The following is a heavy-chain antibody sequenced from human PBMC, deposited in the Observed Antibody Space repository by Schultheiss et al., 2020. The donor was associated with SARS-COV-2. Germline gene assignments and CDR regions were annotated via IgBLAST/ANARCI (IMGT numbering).Heavy chain of an antibody. V-gene: IGHV1-2*04. CDR2: MNPNSGGT. Sequence: ASVKVSCKASGGTFSSYTISWVRQAPGQGLEWMGWMNPNSGGTNSAQKFQGWVTMTRDTSISTAYMELSRLRSDDTAVYYCASFDIRKRYGMDVWGQGTTVTVSS. D-gene: IGHD3-9*01. CDR3: ASFDIRKRYGMDV. CDR1: GGTFSSYT. J-gene: IGHJ6*02.